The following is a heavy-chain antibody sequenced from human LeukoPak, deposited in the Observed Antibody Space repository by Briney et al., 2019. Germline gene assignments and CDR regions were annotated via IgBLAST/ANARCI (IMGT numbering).Heavy chain of an antibody. V-gene: IGHV4-39*01. Sequence: PSETLSLTCTVSGGSISSSRDDWGWIRQPPGKGLEWIGSIYYSGSTYYNPSLKSLVTISVDTSKNQFSLKLSSVTAADTAVYYCARHVEIAVAGPIDYWGQGTLVTVSS. CDR3: ARHVEIAVAGPIDY. CDR1: GGSISSSRDD. D-gene: IGHD6-19*01. J-gene: IGHJ4*02. CDR2: IYYSGST.